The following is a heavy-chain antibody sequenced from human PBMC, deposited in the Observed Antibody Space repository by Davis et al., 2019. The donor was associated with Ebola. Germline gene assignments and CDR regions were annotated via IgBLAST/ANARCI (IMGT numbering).Heavy chain of an antibody. CDR2: TWYDGSNK. CDR1: GFTFSSYG. CDR3: ARDRPLDFFFGDYYGMDV. V-gene: IGHV3-33*01. Sequence: LSLTCAASGFTFSSYGMHWVRQAPGKGLEWVAVTWYDGSNKYYADSVKGRFTISRDNSKKTLYLQMNSLRAEDTAVYYCARDRPLDFFFGDYYGMDVWGQGTTVTVSS. J-gene: IGHJ6*02. D-gene: IGHD3-16*01.